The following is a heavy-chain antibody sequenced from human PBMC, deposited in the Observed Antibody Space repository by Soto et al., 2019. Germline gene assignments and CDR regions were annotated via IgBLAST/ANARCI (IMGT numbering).Heavy chain of an antibody. V-gene: IGHV1-18*01. D-gene: IGHD4-17*01. CDR1: GYTLTNYG. J-gene: IGHJ4*02. CDR2: ISTYNGNK. Sequence: GASVKVSCTASGYTLTNYGINWVRQAPGQGLEWMGWISTYNGNKNYAEKFHGRVTMTTDTSTSTAYMELRSLRSDDTAVYYCARRYGDPSSAAGFDYWGQGTLVTV. CDR3: ARRYGDPSSAAGFDY.